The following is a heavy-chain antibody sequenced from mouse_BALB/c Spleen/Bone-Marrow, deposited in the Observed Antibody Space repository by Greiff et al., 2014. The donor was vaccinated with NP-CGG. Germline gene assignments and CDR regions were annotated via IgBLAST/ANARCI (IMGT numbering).Heavy chain of an antibody. J-gene: IGHJ3*01. Sequence: EVQLVESGGGLVKPGGSLKLSCAASGFTFSSYAMSWVRQSPEKRLEWVAEISSGGSYTYYPDTVTGRFTISRDNAKNTLYLEMSSLRSEDTAMYYCAFYGYDGPWFAYWGQGTLVTVSA. CDR3: AFYGYDGPWFAY. V-gene: IGHV5-9-4*01. CDR2: ISSGGSYT. CDR1: GFTFSSYA. D-gene: IGHD2-2*01.